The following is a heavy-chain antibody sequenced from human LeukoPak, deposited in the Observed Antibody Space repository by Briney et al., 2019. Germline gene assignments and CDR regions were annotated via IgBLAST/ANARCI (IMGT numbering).Heavy chain of an antibody. Sequence: GGSLRLSCAASGFTFSSYWMSWVRQAPGKGLEWVANIKQDGSEKYYVDSVKGRFTISRDNAKNSLYLQMNSLRAEDTAVYYCARDFGRGPYYSYYMDVWGKGTTVTVSS. CDR1: GFTFSSYW. CDR3: ARDFGRGPYYSYYMDV. D-gene: IGHD3-10*01. J-gene: IGHJ6*03. CDR2: IKQDGSEK. V-gene: IGHV3-7*01.